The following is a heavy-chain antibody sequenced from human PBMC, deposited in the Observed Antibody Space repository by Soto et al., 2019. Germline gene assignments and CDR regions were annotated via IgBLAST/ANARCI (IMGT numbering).Heavy chain of an antibody. CDR1: GGSISSYY. CDR2: INHSGST. J-gene: IGHJ6*03. Sequence: SETLSLTCTVSGGSISSYYWSWIRQPPGKGLEWIGEINHSGSTNYNPSLKSRVTISVDTSKNQFSLKLSSVTAADTAVYYCARSIVATFWKYYYYYMDVWGKGTTVTVSS. V-gene: IGHV4-59*12. CDR3: ARSIVATFWKYYYYYMDV. D-gene: IGHD5-12*01.